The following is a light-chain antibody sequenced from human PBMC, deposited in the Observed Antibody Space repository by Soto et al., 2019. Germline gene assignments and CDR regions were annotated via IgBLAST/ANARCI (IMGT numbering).Light chain of an antibody. Sequence: ELTQPPSVSVSPGQTASITCSGDKLGDKYACWYQQKPGQSPVLVIYQDTKRPSGIPERFSGSNSGNTATLTISGTQAMDEADYYCQAWDSSAGVFGTGTK. CDR2: QDT. CDR1: KLGDKY. CDR3: QAWDSSAGV. J-gene: IGLJ1*01. V-gene: IGLV3-1*01.